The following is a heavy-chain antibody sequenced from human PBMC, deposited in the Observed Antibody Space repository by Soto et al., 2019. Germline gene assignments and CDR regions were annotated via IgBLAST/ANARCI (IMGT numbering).Heavy chain of an antibody. Sequence: SVKVSCKASGGTFSSYAISWVRQAPGQGLEWMGGIIPIFGTANYAQKFQGRVTITADESTSTAYMELSSLRSEDTAVYYCARVIGCSSTSCSHTAFDYWGQGTLVTVSS. J-gene: IGHJ4*02. D-gene: IGHD2-2*01. CDR3: ARVIGCSSTSCSHTAFDY. CDR2: IIPIFGTA. CDR1: GGTFSSYA. V-gene: IGHV1-69*13.